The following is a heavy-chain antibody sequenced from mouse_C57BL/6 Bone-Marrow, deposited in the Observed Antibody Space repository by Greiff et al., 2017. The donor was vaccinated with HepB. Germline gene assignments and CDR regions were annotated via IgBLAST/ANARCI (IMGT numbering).Heavy chain of an antibody. CDR2: INPNNGGT. V-gene: IGHV1-26*01. CDR1: GYMFTDYY. CDR3: AAYYSNSAWFAY. D-gene: IGHD2-5*01. J-gene: IGHJ3*01. Sequence: EVQLQQSGPELVKPGASVKISCKASGYMFTDYYMNWVKQSHGKSLEWIGDINPNNGGTSYNQKFKGKATLTVDKSSSTAYMELRSLTSEDSAVYYCAAYYSNSAWFAYWGQGTLVTVSA.